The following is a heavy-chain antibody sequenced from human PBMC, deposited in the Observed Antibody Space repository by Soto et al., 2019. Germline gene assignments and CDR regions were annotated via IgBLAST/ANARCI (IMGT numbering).Heavy chain of an antibody. J-gene: IGHJ3*02. CDR1: GYTFASYG. D-gene: IGHD3-22*01. CDR3: ARDRKAMIVVAPDAFDI. CDR2: ISAYNGNT. V-gene: IGHV1-18*01. Sequence: SVKVSCKASGYTFASYGISWGREAPVQGLEWMGWISAYNGNTNYAQKLQGRVTMTTDTSTSTAYMELRSLRSDDTAVYYCARDRKAMIVVAPDAFDIWGQGTMVTVSS.